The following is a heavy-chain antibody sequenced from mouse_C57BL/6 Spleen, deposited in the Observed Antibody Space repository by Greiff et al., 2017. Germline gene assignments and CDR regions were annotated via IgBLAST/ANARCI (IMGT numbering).Heavy chain of an antibody. D-gene: IGHD3-2*02. Sequence: VQLQQSGAELVRPGSSVKLSCKASGYTFTSYWMHWVKPRPIQGLEWIGNIDPSNSETNYNQKFKDKATLTVDKSSSTAYMQLSSLTSEDSSVYYCSRKGTAQAYCFDYWGQGTPLTVSS. CDR2: IDPSNSET. J-gene: IGHJ2*01. V-gene: IGHV1-52*01. CDR3: SRKGTAQAYCFDY. CDR1: GYTFTSYW.